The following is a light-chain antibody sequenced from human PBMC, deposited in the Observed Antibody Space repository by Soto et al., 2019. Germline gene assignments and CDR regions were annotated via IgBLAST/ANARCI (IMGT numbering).Light chain of an antibody. CDR2: GAS. CDR3: QQYGSSPLT. CDR1: QSVSSSY. J-gene: IGKJ1*01. Sequence: EIVLTQSPGTLSLSPGERATLSCRASQSVSSSYLACYQQKPGQAPRPLIYGASNRAAGIPDRFSGSGSGTDFALTISRLEPEDFAVYYCQQYGSSPLTFGQGTKVEIK. V-gene: IGKV3-20*01.